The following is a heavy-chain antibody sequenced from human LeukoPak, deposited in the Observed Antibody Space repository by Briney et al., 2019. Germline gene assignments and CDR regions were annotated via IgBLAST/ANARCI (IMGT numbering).Heavy chain of an antibody. V-gene: IGHV4-59*10. Sequence: SETLSLTCAVYGGSFSGYYWSWIRQPAGKGLEWIGRIYTSGSTNYNPSLKSRVTMSVDTSKNQFSLKLSSVTAADTAVYYCARVDQTVYYFDYWGQGTLVTVSS. D-gene: IGHD1-1*01. J-gene: IGHJ4*02. CDR1: GGSFSGYY. CDR3: ARVDQTVYYFDY. CDR2: IYTSGST.